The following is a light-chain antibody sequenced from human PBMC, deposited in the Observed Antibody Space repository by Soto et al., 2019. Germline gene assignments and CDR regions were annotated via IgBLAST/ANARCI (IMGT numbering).Light chain of an antibody. Sequence: EIVMTQSPATLSVSPGERVTLSCRASQSLSGNLAWYQQKPGLAPRLLINRASTRATGIPARFSGSGSETEFTLTISSLPSEDFAVYYCQQYNNWPRTFGQGTKVEIK. CDR1: QSLSGN. V-gene: IGKV3-15*01. CDR3: QQYNNWPRT. J-gene: IGKJ1*01. CDR2: RAS.